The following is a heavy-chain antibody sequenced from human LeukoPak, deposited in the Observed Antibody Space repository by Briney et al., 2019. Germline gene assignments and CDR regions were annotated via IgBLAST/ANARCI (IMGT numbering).Heavy chain of an antibody. Sequence: ASVKVSCKASGYTFTSYGISWVRQAPGQGLEWMGWISAYNGNTNYAQKLQGRVTMTTDTSTSTAYMELRSLRSDDTAVYYCARDNYYDSSGDAFDIWGQGTMVTVSS. CDR2: ISAYNGNT. V-gene: IGHV1-18*01. J-gene: IGHJ3*02. CDR3: ARDNYYDSSGDAFDI. D-gene: IGHD3-22*01. CDR1: GYTFTSYG.